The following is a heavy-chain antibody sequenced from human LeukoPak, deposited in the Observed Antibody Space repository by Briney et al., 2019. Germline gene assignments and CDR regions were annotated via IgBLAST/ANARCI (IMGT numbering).Heavy chain of an antibody. CDR1: GGSISSYY. V-gene: IGHV4-59*08. CDR2: IFHSGST. J-gene: IGHJ3*02. D-gene: IGHD3-10*01. CDR3: GRHGGATMLRGVLVDAFGI. Sequence: NPSETLSLTCTVSGGSISSYYWSWIRQPPGKGLEWIGYIFHSGSTNNNPSLKSRVTISLDTSKNQFSLKLSSVTAADTAVYYCGRHGGATMLRGVLVDAFGIWGQGTLVTVSS.